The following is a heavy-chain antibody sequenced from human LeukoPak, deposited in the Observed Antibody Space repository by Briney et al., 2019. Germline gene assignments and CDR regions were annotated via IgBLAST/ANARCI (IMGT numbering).Heavy chain of an antibody. CDR1: GFTFSSYE. D-gene: IGHD2-15*01. Sequence: GGSLRLSCAASGFTFSSYEMNWVRQAPGKGLEWVSYISSSGSTIYYADSVKGRFTISRDNAKNSLYLQMNSLSAEDTAVYYCARVELGYCSLWGQGTLVTVSS. CDR3: ARVELGYCSL. J-gene: IGHJ4*02. V-gene: IGHV3-48*03. CDR2: ISSSGSTI.